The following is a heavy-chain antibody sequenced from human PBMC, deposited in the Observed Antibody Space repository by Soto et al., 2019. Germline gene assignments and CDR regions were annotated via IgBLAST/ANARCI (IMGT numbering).Heavy chain of an antibody. CDR1: GGSISSYY. Sequence: SETLSLTCTVSGGSISSYYWSWIRQPPGKGLEWIGYIYYSGSTNYNPSLKSRVTISVDTSKNQFSLKLSSVTAADTAVYYCARGKNEYYYDSSGYYIDYWGQGTLVTISS. CDR3: ARGKNEYYYDSSGYYIDY. CDR2: IYYSGST. J-gene: IGHJ4*02. D-gene: IGHD3-22*01. V-gene: IGHV4-59*01.